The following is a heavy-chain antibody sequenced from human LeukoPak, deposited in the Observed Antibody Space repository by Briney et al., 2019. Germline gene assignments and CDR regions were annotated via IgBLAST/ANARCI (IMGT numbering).Heavy chain of an antibody. J-gene: IGHJ4*02. Sequence: GRSLRLSCAASGFTFSSYGMHWVRQAPGKGLEWVSSVTVSSGTYYADSVKGRFTITRDNSKDTLFLQMSSLRAEDTAIYYCAKSNFYCTSAACYTWAFDYWGQGTLVTVSS. CDR3: AKSNFYCTSAACYTWAFDY. CDR2: VTVSSGT. D-gene: IGHD2-2*02. CDR1: GFTFSSYG. V-gene: IGHV3-23*01.